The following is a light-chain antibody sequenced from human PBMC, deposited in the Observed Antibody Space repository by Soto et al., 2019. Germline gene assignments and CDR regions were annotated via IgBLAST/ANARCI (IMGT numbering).Light chain of an antibody. V-gene: IGKV3-15*01. CDR1: QNIGSN. Sequence: EVVMTQSPATLSASPGERVILSCRASQNIGSNLAWYQQRPGQATRLLMYGASTRATETPARFSGSGSATDFTLTISSLQSEDFAVYYCQQYNTWPPYTFGQGTKLEIK. CDR2: GAS. J-gene: IGKJ2*01. CDR3: QQYNTWPPYT.